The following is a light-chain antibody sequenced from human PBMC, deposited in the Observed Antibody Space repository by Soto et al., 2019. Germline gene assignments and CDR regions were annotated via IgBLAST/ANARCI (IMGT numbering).Light chain of an antibody. Sequence: QSVLTQPPSASGTPGQRVMMSCSGSTSNIRRHTVNWYQQLPGAAPKLLIYSNVQRPSGVPDRFFGSKSGTSASLAISGLQSEDEGVYYCAAWDDNLNGVVFGGGTQLTVL. J-gene: IGLJ7*01. CDR2: SNV. V-gene: IGLV1-44*01. CDR3: AAWDDNLNGVV. CDR1: TSNIRRHT.